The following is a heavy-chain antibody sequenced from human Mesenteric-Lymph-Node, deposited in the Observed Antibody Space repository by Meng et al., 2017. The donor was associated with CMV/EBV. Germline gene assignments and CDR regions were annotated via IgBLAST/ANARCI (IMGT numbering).Heavy chain of an antibody. CDR1: GFTFSSYA. D-gene: IGHD1-7*01. Sequence: GGSLRLSCAASGFTFSSYAMHWVRQAPGKGLEWVAVILYDGSNKYYADSVKGRFTITRDNSKNTLYLQMNSLRVEDTAVYYCAKRGAWNYADYWGQGTLVTVSS. J-gene: IGHJ4*02. V-gene: IGHV3-30*04. CDR3: AKRGAWNYADY. CDR2: ILYDGSNK.